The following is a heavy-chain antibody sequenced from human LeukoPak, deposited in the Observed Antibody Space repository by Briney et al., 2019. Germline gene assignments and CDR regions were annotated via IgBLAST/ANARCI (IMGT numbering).Heavy chain of an antibody. Sequence: ASVKVSCKASGYTFTGYYMHWVRQAPGQGLEWMEWINPNSGGTNYAQKFQGRVTMTRDTSISTAYMELSRLRSDDTAVYYCARSPALYYYDSSGYSNHYWGQGTLVTVSS. D-gene: IGHD3-22*01. CDR1: GYTFTGYY. J-gene: IGHJ4*02. CDR3: ARSPALYYYDSSGYSNHY. V-gene: IGHV1-2*02. CDR2: INPNSGGT.